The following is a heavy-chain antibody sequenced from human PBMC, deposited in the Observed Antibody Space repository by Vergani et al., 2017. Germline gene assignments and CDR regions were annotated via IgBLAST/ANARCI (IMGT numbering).Heavy chain of an antibody. V-gene: IGHV3-11*05. J-gene: IGHJ6*02. CDR2: ISSSSSYT. CDR3: ARESRRSDCSCGSCYSSSYYGMDV. Sequence: QVQLVESGGGLVKPGGSLRLSCAASGFTFSDYYMSWIRQAPGKGLEWVSYISSSSSYTNYADSVKGRFTISRDNAKNSLYLQMNSLRAEDTAVYYCARESRRSDCSCGSCYSSSYYGMDVWGQGTTVTVSS. CDR1: GFTFSDYY. D-gene: IGHD2-15*01.